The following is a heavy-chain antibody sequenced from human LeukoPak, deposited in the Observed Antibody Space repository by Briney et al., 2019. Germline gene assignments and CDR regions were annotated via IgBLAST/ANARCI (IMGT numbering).Heavy chain of an antibody. D-gene: IGHD6-13*01. CDR3: ARGARQLQLGFDY. J-gene: IGHJ4*02. CDR2: IYYSGST. Sequence: PSQTLSLTCTVSGGSISSGGYYWSWIRQHPGKGLEWIGYIYYSGSTYYNPSLKSRVTISVDTSKNQFSLKLSSVTAADTAVYYCARGARQLQLGFDYWGQGTLVTVSS. V-gene: IGHV4-31*03. CDR1: GGSISSGGYY.